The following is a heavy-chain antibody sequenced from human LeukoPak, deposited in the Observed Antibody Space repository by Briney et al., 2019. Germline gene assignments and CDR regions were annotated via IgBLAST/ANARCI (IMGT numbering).Heavy chain of an antibody. D-gene: IGHD4-23*01. Sequence: GGSLRLSCAPSGFTFTNHGFHWLRQAADKGLEWVAFVRNDGFDTYHSNSVKGRFSISRDDSKNTVYLQMNSLRAEDTALYYCARDRGKDYFGDWGQGTQVTVSS. J-gene: IGHJ4*02. V-gene: IGHV3-30*02. CDR3: ARDRGKDYFGD. CDR2: VRNDGFDT. CDR1: GFTFTNHG.